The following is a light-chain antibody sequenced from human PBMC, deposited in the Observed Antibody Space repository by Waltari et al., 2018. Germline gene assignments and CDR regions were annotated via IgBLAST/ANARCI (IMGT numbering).Light chain of an antibody. CDR3: QQYNNWPPT. Sequence: EKVMTQSPATLSGSPGERATLSCRASQRVSSNLAWYQQKPGQAPRLLISGASTRATGIPDRFSGSGSGTEFTLTISSLQSEDFAVYYCQQYNNWPPTFGQGTKVEIK. CDR2: GAS. V-gene: IGKV3-15*01. J-gene: IGKJ1*01. CDR1: QRVSSN.